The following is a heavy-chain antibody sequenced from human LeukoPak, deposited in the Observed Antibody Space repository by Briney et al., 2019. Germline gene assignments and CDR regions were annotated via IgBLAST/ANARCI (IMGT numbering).Heavy chain of an antibody. V-gene: IGHV3-23*01. CDR2: ISGSGGST. Sequence: PGGSLRLSCAASGFTFSSYAMSWVRQAPGKGLEWVSAISGSGGSTYYADSVKGRFTISRDNSKNTPYLQMNSLRAEDTAVYYCASWGAAADPPFDYWGQGTLVTVSS. CDR1: GFTFSSYA. J-gene: IGHJ4*02. D-gene: IGHD6-13*01. CDR3: ASWGAAADPPFDY.